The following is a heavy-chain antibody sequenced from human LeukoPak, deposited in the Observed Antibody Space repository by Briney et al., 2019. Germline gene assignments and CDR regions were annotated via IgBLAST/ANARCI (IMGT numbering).Heavy chain of an antibody. CDR3: ARVATVVTPY. J-gene: IGHJ4*02. CDR2: ISSSSSYI. V-gene: IGHV3-11*06. Sequence: GGSLRLSCAASGFTFSDYYMSWIRQAPGQGLEWVSSISSSSSYIYYADSVKGRFTISRDNAKNSLYLQMNSLRAEDTAVYYCARVATVVTPYWGQGTLVTVSS. D-gene: IGHD4-23*01. CDR1: GFTFSDYY.